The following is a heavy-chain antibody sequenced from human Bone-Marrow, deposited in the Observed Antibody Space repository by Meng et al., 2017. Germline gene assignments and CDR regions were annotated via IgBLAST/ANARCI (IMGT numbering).Heavy chain of an antibody. J-gene: IGHJ3*02. CDR1: GYTFTSYY. Sequence: ASVKVSCKASGYTFTSYYMHWVRQAPGQGLEWMGIINPSGGSTSYAQKFQGRVTMTRDTSTSTAYMELSSLRSDDTAVYYCARVSPYCSGGSCYPGAFDIWGQGTMVTVSS. D-gene: IGHD2-15*01. CDR3: ARVSPYCSGGSCYPGAFDI. CDR2: INPSGGST. V-gene: IGHV1-46*01.